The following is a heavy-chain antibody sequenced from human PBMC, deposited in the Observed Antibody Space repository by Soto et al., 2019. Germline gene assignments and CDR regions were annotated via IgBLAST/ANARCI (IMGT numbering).Heavy chain of an antibody. Sequence: QVQLVQSGAEVKKPGASVKVSCKASGYTFTSYGISWVRQAPGQVLEWMGWISAYTGNTNYAQKLQGRVTMTTATSTSTAYMELRSLRSDETAVYYWARDSGYGDYEAVVDVWGQGTTVTVSS. CDR1: GYTFTSYG. V-gene: IGHV1-18*01. D-gene: IGHD4-17*01. J-gene: IGHJ6*02. CDR2: ISAYTGNT. CDR3: ARDSGYGDYEAVVDV.